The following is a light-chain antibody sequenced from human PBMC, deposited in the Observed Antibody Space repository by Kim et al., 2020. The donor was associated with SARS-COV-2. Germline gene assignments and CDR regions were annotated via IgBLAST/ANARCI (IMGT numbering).Light chain of an antibody. V-gene: IGKV3-20*01. CDR1: QSVSSSY. Sequence: EIVLTQSPGTLSLSPGERATLSCRASQSVSSSYLAWYQQKPGQAPRLLIYCASSRATGIPDRFSGSGSGTDFTLTISRLEPEDFAVYYCQQYGSSPLFGQGTRLEIK. CDR3: QQYGSSPL. CDR2: CAS. J-gene: IGKJ5*01.